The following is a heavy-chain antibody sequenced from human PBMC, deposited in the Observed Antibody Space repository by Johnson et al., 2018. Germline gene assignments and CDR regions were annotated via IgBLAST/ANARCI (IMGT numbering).Heavy chain of an antibody. CDR1: GGTFSSYA. CDR2: ICPLFATA. V-gene: IGHV1-69*06. CDR3: AHGGAFQH. Sequence: QVQLVQSGAEVKKPGSSVKVSCKASGGTFSSYAISWVRQAPGQGLEWLGGICPLFATANYAQKFQGRVTMTRDTSTSTVYMELSSLRSEDTAVYYCAHGGAFQHWGQGTLVTVSS. J-gene: IGHJ1*01.